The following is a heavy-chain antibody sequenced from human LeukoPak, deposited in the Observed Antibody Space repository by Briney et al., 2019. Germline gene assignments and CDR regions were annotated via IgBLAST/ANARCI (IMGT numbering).Heavy chain of an antibody. D-gene: IGHD3-22*01. Sequence: SETLSLTCTVSGGSISSYYWSWIRQPPGKGLEWIGYIYYSGSTNYNPSLKSRVTMSVDTSKNQFSLKLSSVTAADTAVYYCARQNYYDSSGYPLYGMDVWGQGTTVTVSS. V-gene: IGHV4-59*12. CDR1: GGSISSYY. CDR3: ARQNYYDSSGYPLYGMDV. CDR2: IYYSGST. J-gene: IGHJ6*02.